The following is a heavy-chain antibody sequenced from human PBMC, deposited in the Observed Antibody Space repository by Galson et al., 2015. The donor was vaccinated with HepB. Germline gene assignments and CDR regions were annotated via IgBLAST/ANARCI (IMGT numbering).Heavy chain of an antibody. CDR1: GFTFSSYG. CDR3: ARAMEAYSYGFPYYYYGMDV. J-gene: IGHJ6*02. Sequence: SLRLSCAASGFTFSSYGMHWVRQAPGKGLEWVAVIWYDGSNKYYADSVKGRFTISRDNSKNTLYLQMNSLRAEDTAVYYCARAMEAYSYGFPYYYYGMDVWGQGTTVTVSS. CDR2: IWYDGSNK. V-gene: IGHV3-33*01. D-gene: IGHD5-18*01.